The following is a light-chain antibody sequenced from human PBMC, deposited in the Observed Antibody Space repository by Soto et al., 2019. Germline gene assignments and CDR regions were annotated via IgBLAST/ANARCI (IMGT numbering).Light chain of an antibody. CDR1: SSDVGGYNY. J-gene: IGLJ2*01. V-gene: IGLV2-14*03. Sequence: QSALTQPASVSGSPGQSITISCTGTSSDVGGYNYVSWYQHHPGKAPKLMIYDVSNRPSGVSSRFSGSKSGNTASLTISGLQPEAEADYYCSSYTSSSTLVFGGGTKLTVL. CDR3: SSYTSSSTLV. CDR2: DVS.